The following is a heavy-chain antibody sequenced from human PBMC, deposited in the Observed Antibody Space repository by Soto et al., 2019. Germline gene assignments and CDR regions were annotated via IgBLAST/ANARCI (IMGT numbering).Heavy chain of an antibody. CDR1: GSSVSSGSYY. Sequence: SETLSLTCTVSGSSVSSGSYYWSWIRQPPGKGLEWIGYIYYSGSTNYNPSLKSRVTISVDTSKNQFSLKLSSVTAADTAVYYCARSDGRYWGQGTLVTVSS. J-gene: IGHJ4*02. CDR2: IYYSGST. V-gene: IGHV4-61*01. CDR3: ARSDGRY.